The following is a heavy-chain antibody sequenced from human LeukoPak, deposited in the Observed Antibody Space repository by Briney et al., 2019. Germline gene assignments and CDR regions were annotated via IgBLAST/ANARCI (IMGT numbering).Heavy chain of an antibody. J-gene: IGHJ3*02. CDR2: IDPSGGGT. Sequence: ASVRVSCKASGYTFSSNYMHWVRQAPGQGLEWMGVIDPSGGGTSYAQKFQGRVTLTRDMSTSTVYMALSSLRSEDTAVYYCARLPLNWRRGFDIWGQGTMVTVSS. D-gene: IGHD1-1*01. CDR3: ARLPLNWRRGFDI. CDR1: GYTFSSNY. V-gene: IGHV1-46*01.